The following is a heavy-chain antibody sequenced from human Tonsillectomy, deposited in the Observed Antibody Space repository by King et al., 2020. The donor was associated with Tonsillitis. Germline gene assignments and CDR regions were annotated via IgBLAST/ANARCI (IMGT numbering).Heavy chain of an antibody. V-gene: IGHV4-59*01. J-gene: IGHJ2*01. CDR1: GGSISSYY. CDR3: ASSSSGWYFNFDL. D-gene: IGHD6-19*01. Sequence: VQLQESGPGLVKPSETLSLTCTVSGGSISSYYWSWIRQPPGKGLEWIGYIYYSGSTNYNPSLKSRVTISVDTSKNQFSLKLSSVTAADTAVYYCASSSSGWYFNFDLWGRGTLVTVSS. CDR2: IYYSGST.